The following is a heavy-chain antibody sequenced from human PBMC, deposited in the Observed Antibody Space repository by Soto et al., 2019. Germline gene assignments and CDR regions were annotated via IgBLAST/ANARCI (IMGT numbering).Heavy chain of an antibody. V-gene: IGHV3-9*01. CDR1: GFTFDDYA. Sequence: GGSLRLSCAASGFTFDDYAMHWVRQAPGKGLEWVSGISWNRGSIGYADSVKGRFTISRDNAKNSLYLQMNSLRAEDTALYYCAKDIIPYSSSWYYFDYWGQGTLVTVSS. D-gene: IGHD6-13*01. CDR2: ISWNRGSI. CDR3: AKDIIPYSSSWYYFDY. J-gene: IGHJ4*02.